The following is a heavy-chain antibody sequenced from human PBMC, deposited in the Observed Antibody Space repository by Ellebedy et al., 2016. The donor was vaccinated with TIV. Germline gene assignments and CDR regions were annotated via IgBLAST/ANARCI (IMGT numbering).Heavy chain of an antibody. CDR3: AKCLGIAARPGGY. V-gene: IGHV3-23*01. J-gene: IGHJ4*02. CDR1: GFTFSSYA. Sequence: GGSLRLSXAASGFTFSSYAMSWVRQAPGKGLEWVSAISGSGGSTYYADSVKGRFTISRDNSKNTLYLQMNSLRAEATAVYYCAKCLGIAARPGGYWGQGTLVTVSS. CDR2: ISGSGGST. D-gene: IGHD6-6*01.